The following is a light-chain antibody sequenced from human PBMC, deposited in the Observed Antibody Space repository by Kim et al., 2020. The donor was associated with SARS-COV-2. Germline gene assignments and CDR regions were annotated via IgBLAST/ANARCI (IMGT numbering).Light chain of an antibody. V-gene: IGKV1-33*01. Sequence: SASIGDRVTIGCQASQGIHNYFNWYQQKPGKAPKLLISHASNLESGVPSRFSGDGYGTDFTFTISSLHPEDIATYFCQQYDDLPYSFGPDPELEI. J-gene: IGKJ2*01. CDR3: QQYDDLPYS. CDR2: HAS. CDR1: QGIHNY.